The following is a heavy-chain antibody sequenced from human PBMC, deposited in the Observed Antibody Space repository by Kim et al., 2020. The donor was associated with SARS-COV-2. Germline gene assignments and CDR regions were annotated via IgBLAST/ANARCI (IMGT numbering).Heavy chain of an antibody. CDR3: AKRPPYSTTWYQFDC. D-gene: IGHD2-2*01. J-gene: IGHJ4*02. V-gene: IGHV3-33*03. Sequence: ASVQGRVTISSDTTNNTRYLQMNSLRAEDTAVYYCAKRPPYSTTWYQFDCWGQGTLVTVSS.